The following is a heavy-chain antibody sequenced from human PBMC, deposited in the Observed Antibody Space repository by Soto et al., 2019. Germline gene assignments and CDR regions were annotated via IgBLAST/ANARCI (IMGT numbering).Heavy chain of an antibody. CDR3: ARMTVRYCSGGSCYPSFSYYGMDV. D-gene: IGHD2-15*01. Sequence: KPSETLSLTCAVYGGSFSGYYWSWIRQPPGKGLEWIGEINHSGSTNYNPSLKSRVTISVDTSKNQFSLKLSSVTAADTAVYYCARMTVRYCSGGSCYPSFSYYGMDVWGQGTTVTVSS. CDR1: GGSFSGYY. V-gene: IGHV4-34*01. J-gene: IGHJ6*02. CDR2: INHSGST.